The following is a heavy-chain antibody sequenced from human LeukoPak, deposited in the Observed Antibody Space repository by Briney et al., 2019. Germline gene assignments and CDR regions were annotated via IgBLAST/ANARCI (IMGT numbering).Heavy chain of an antibody. V-gene: IGHV4-59*01. Sequence: SGTLSLTCTVSGGSISSYYWSWIRQPPGKGLEWIGYVYYSGTTNYIPSLKSRITISVDTSKNQFSLKLSSVTAADTAVYYCARSSGWYQPFDYWGQGTLVTVSS. CDR3: ARSSGWYQPFDY. CDR1: GGSISSYY. J-gene: IGHJ4*02. CDR2: VYYSGTT. D-gene: IGHD6-19*01.